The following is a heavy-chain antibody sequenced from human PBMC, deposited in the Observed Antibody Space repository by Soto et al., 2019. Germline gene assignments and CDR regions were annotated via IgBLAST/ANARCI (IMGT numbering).Heavy chain of an antibody. V-gene: IGHV4-61*08. CDR1: GGSVSSGDYY. CDR2: IYYGGST. D-gene: IGHD3-16*01. Sequence: QVQLQESDPGLVKPSETLSLTCTVSGGSVSSGDYYWSWIRQPPGKGLEWIGYIYYGGSTNHNPSLKSLVSISVDTSKKPCSLKLNSVTAADTAVYYCSRIPVDTYMIHWVDPWGQGTLVTVSS. CDR3: SRIPVDTYMIHWVDP. J-gene: IGHJ5*02.